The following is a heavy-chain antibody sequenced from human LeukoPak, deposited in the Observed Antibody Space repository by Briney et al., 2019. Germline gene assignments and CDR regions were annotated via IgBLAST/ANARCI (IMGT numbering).Heavy chain of an antibody. Sequence: AGGSLRLSCAASGFTFSSYSMNWVRQAPGKGLEWVSYISSSSSTIYYADSVKGRFTISRDNAKNSLYLQMNSLRAEDTAVYYCARDLWYYYDSSGYYRPPFDYWGQGTLVTVSS. CDR1: GFTFSSYS. CDR2: ISSSSSTI. V-gene: IGHV3-48*01. CDR3: ARDLWYYYDSSGYYRPPFDY. J-gene: IGHJ4*02. D-gene: IGHD3-22*01.